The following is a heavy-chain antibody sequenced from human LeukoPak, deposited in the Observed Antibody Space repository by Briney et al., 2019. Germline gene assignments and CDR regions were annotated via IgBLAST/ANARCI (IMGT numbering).Heavy chain of an antibody. CDR2: IYYTGT. CDR1: GGSVTDYY. V-gene: IGHV4-59*02. D-gene: IGHD7-27*01. CDR3: ASRKLGNDY. Sequence: QSSETLSLTCTVSGGSVTDYYWSWIRQSPGKGLEWIGYIYYTGTSYNPSLKSRVTISADTSKNQFSLKLISVTAADPAVYYCASRKLGNDYWGQGTLVTVSS. J-gene: IGHJ4*02.